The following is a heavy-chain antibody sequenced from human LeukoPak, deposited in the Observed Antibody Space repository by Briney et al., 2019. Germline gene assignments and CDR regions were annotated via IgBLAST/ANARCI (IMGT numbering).Heavy chain of an antibody. CDR3: ARDWGYMSGYGFDY. CDR1: GYTFTSYG. CDR2: ISAYNGNT. D-gene: IGHD6-19*01. Sequence: GASVKVSCKTSGYTFTSYGISWVRQAPGQGLEWMGWISAYNGNTNYAQKLQGRVTMTTDTSTSTAYMELRSLRSDDTAVYYCARDWGYMSGYGFDYWGQGTLVTVSS. V-gene: IGHV1-18*01. J-gene: IGHJ4*02.